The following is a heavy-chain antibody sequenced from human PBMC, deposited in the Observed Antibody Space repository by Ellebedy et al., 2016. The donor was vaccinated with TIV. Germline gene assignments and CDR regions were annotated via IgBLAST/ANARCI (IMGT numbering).Heavy chain of an antibody. CDR1: GGSVIRNGHY. J-gene: IGHJ3*02. CDR3: ATSAAIDAFDI. V-gene: IGHV4-39*02. CDR2: LYYSGST. D-gene: IGHD6-25*01. Sequence: LETLSLTXSVSGGSVIRNGHYCTWVRQPPGTGLEWIGGLYYSGSTWYNPSLKSRVTISVDTSKNLFSLRLRSVTAADTAVYYCATSAAIDAFDIWGQGTMVTVSS.